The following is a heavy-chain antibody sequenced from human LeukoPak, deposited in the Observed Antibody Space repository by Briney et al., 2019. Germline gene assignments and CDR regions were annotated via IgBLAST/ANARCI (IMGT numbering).Heavy chain of an antibody. CDR3: ARQGGTGTTRNWFDP. J-gene: IGHJ5*02. CDR2: IYPGYSDT. D-gene: IGHD1-7*01. CDR1: GYRLTTFW. Sequence: KDGESLKISCNASGYRLTTFWIGWVRQMPGKGLEWVGIIYPGYSDTRYRPSFQGQVTITADKSISTAYLQWSSLKASDTAMYYCARQGGTGTTRNWFDPWGQGTLVTVSS. V-gene: IGHV5-51*01.